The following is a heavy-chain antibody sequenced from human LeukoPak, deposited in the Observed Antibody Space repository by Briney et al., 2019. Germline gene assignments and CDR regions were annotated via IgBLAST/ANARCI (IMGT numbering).Heavy chain of an antibody. V-gene: IGHV4-4*02. D-gene: IGHD6-19*01. Sequence: SGTLSLTCTVSGASISSSNWWIWIRQPPGKGLEWIGEINHSGSTNYNPSLKSRVTISVDTSKNQFSLKLSSVTAADTAVYYCARRISGWYFDYWGQGTLVTVSS. CDR2: INHSGST. J-gene: IGHJ4*02. CDR3: ARRISGWYFDY. CDR1: GASISSSNW.